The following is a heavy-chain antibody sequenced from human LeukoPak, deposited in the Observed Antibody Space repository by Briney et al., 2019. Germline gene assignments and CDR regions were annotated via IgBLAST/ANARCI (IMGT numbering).Heavy chain of an antibody. J-gene: IGHJ4*02. CDR3: AKDHPSRYDYSNYGYYFDY. CDR1: GFTFSSSA. D-gene: IGHD4-11*01. V-gene: IGHV3-23*01. CDR2: ISGSGANP. Sequence: GGSLTLSCAASGFTFSSSAMSWLRQAPGKGLEWVSAISGSGANPFYADSVKGRFIISRDNSKNTLYLQMNSLRAEDTAVYYCAKDHPSRYDYSNYGYYFDYWGQGTLVTVSS.